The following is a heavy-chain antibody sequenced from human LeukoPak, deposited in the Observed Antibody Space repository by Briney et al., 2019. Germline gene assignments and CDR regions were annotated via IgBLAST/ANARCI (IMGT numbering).Heavy chain of an antibody. CDR1: GFTFDDYA. Sequence: GGSLRLSCAASGFTFDDYAMHWVRQAPGKGLEWVSLISGDGGSTYYADSVKGRFTISRDNSKNSLYLQMNSLRTEDTALYYCAKVGCSSGSCYPYDAFDIWGQGTMVTVSS. CDR3: AKVGCSSGSCYPYDAFDI. J-gene: IGHJ3*02. CDR2: ISGDGGST. D-gene: IGHD2-15*01. V-gene: IGHV3-43*02.